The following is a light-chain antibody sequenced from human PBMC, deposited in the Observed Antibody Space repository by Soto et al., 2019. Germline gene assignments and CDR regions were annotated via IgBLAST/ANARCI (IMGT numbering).Light chain of an antibody. CDR3: SSYAGSSNV. CDR1: SSDVGGYNY. J-gene: IGLJ1*01. CDR2: EVN. V-gene: IGLV2-8*01. Sequence: QSALAQHPSASGSPGQPVAISCTGASSDVGGYNYVSWYQQHPGKAPKLMIYEVNKRPSGVPDRFSGSKSGNTASLTVSGLQAEDEADYYCSSYAGSSNVFGTGTKVTVL.